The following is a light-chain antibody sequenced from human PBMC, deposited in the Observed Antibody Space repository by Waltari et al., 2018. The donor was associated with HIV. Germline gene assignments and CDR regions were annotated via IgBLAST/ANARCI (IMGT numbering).Light chain of an antibody. V-gene: IGLV1-44*01. CDR2: SNN. Sequence: QSVLTQPPSASGTPLQRVPIPCSGSLSNIGSHTVNWYQQLPGADPKLLISSNNQRPSGVPDRCSGSKSGTSASLAISGLQSEDEADYYCAAWDDSLNGGVFGGGTKLTVL. CDR3: AAWDDSLNGGV. J-gene: IGLJ3*02. CDR1: LSNIGSHT.